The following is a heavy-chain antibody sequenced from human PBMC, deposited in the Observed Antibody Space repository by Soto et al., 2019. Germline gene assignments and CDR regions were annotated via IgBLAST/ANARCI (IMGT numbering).Heavy chain of an antibody. V-gene: IGHV4-30-4*02. CDR1: GGSISSVDYY. Sequence: PSETLSLTCTVSGGSISSVDYYWSWIRQPPGKGLEWIGYIYHSGSAYYNPSLKSRVTISIDTSKNQLSLKLSSVTAADTAVYYCARDFHYYDSSGYQYYFDYWGQGTLVTVSS. CDR2: IYHSGSA. J-gene: IGHJ4*02. D-gene: IGHD3-22*01. CDR3: ARDFHYYDSSGYQYYFDY.